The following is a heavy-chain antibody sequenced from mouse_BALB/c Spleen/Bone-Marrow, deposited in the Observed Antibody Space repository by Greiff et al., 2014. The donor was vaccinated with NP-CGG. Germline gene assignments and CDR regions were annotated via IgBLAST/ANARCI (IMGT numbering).Heavy chain of an antibody. CDR2: IWAGGST. Sequence: VKLVESGPGLVAPSQSLSITCTVSGFSLTSYGVHWVRQPPGKGLEWLGVIWAGGSTNYNSALMSRLSISKDNSKSQVFLKMNSLQTDDTAMYYCARDPICYDYDWYFDVWGAGTTVTVSS. D-gene: IGHD2-4*01. CDR1: GFSLTSYG. V-gene: IGHV2-9*02. CDR3: ARDPICYDYDWYFDV. J-gene: IGHJ1*01.